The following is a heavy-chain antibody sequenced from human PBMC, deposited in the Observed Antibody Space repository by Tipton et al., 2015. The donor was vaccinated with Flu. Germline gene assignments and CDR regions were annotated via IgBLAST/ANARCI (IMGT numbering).Heavy chain of an antibody. CDR1: GGSISSGSYY. CDR3: ARGGYSYGYGKNHYYYGMDV. CDR2: IYTSEST. V-gene: IGHV4-61*02. J-gene: IGHJ6*02. D-gene: IGHD5-18*01. Sequence: TLSLTCTVSGGSISSGSYYWSWIRQPAGKGLEWIVRIYTSESTNYNPSLKSRVTISVDTSKNQFSLKLSSVTAADTAVYYCARGGYSYGYGKNHYYYGMDVWGQGTTVTVSS.